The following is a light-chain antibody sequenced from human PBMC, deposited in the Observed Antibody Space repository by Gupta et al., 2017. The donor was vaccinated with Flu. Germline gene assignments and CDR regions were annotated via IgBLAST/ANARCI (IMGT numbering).Light chain of an antibody. CDR1: QHINTY. J-gene: IGKJ2*01. CDR2: GAT. CDR3: QQTHSTPPT. V-gene: IGKV1-39*01. Sequence: DIQMTQSPSSLSASVGDRITITCRASQHINTYLNWYQQRPGEFPKLLIYGATSLQSGVPSRFSGSGSGTKFILTISSLQAGDFATYYCQQTHSTPPTFGQGTKLDIK.